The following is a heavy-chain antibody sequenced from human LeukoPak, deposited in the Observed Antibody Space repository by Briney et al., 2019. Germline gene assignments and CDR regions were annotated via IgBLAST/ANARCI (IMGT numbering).Heavy chain of an antibody. V-gene: IGHV3-11*01. CDR3: ARDRGIAAAGNWFDP. CDR2: ISSSGSTI. D-gene: IGHD6-13*01. CDR1: GFTFSDYY. J-gene: IGHJ5*02. Sequence: GGSLRLSCAAFGFTFSDYYMSWIRQAPGKGLEWVSYISSSGSTIYYADSVKGRFTISRDNAKNSLYLQMNSLRAEDTAVYYCARDRGIAAAGNWFDPWGQGTLVTVSS.